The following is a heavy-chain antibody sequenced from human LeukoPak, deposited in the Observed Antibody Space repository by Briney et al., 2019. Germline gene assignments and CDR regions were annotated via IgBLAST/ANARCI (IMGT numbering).Heavy chain of an antibody. Sequence: GASVKVSCKASGYTFTSYGINWVRQATGQGLEWMGWMKPNSGNTGYAQKFQGRLTMTRNTSISTTYMELSSLRFDDTAVYYCARGAGAYYTEDWFDPWGQGTLVTVSS. CDR3: ARGAGAYYTEDWFDP. V-gene: IGHV1-8*02. CDR2: MKPNSGNT. D-gene: IGHD3-10*01. J-gene: IGHJ5*02. CDR1: GYTFTSYG.